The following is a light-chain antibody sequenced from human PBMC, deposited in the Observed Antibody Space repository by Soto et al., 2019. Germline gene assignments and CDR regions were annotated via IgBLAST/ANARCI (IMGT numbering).Light chain of an antibody. J-gene: IGKJ1*01. CDR3: QQRSNWPRT. CDR2: DAS. CDR1: QSVSSY. Sequence: EIVLTQSPATLSLSPGERVTLSCRASQSVSSYLAWYQQKPGQAPRLLIYDASNRATGIPARFSGSGSGTDFTLTISSLEPEDFAVYYCQQRSNWPRTFGQGTTVEIK. V-gene: IGKV3-11*01.